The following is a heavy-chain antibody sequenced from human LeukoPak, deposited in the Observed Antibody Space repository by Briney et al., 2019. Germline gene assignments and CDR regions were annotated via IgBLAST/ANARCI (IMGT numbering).Heavy chain of an antibody. V-gene: IGHV3-20*04. CDR2: INWNGGSK. D-gene: IGHD3-3*01. CDR3: ARASSRGLRFLEWLSHFDY. J-gene: IGHJ4*02. CDR1: GFTLNNYG. Sequence: GGSLRLSCAASGFTLNNYGMSWVRQAPGKGLEWVSGINWNGGSKVYADSVKGRFTISRDNAKNSLYLQMNSLRAENTALYYCARASSRGLRFLEWLSHFDYWGQGTLVTVSS.